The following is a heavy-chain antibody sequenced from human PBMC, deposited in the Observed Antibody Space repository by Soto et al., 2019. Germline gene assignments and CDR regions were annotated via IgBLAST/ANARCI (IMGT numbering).Heavy chain of an antibody. CDR3: ARGRIAGAATDFYYYGMDV. Sequence: QVQLVQSGAEVKKPGSSVKVSCKASGGTFSTYVISWVRQAPGQGLEWMGGIIPGFATANYAQKFKGRVTITADESTRTGYMELNSPRSEDTAVYYCARGRIAGAATDFYYYGMDVWGQGTSVTVSS. V-gene: IGHV1-69*12. J-gene: IGHJ6*02. CDR2: IIPGFATA. CDR1: GGTFSTYV. D-gene: IGHD1-26*01.